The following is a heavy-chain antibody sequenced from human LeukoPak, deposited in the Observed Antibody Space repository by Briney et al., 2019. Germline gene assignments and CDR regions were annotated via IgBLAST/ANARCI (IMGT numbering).Heavy chain of an antibody. CDR2: INHSGST. CDR3: ARGHRSGWYDY. Sequence: SETLSLTCAVYGGSFSGYYWSWIRQPPGKGLEWIGEINHSGSTNYNPSLKSRVTISVDTSKNQFSLKLSSVTAADTAVYYCARGHRSGWYDYWGQGTLVTVSS. J-gene: IGHJ4*02. CDR1: GGSFSGYY. D-gene: IGHD6-19*01. V-gene: IGHV4-34*01.